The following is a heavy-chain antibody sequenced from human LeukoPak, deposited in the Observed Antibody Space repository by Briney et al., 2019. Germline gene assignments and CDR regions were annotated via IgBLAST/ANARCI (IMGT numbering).Heavy chain of an antibody. CDR3: AISDCSGGSCYSDY. Sequence: SVKVSCKASGGTFSSYTISWVRQAPGQGLEWMGRIIPILGIANYAQKFQGRVTITADKSTSTAYMELSSLRSEDTAVYYCAISDCSGGSCYSDYWGRGTLVTVSS. CDR2: IIPILGIA. D-gene: IGHD2-15*01. CDR1: GGTFSSYT. V-gene: IGHV1-69*02. J-gene: IGHJ4*02.